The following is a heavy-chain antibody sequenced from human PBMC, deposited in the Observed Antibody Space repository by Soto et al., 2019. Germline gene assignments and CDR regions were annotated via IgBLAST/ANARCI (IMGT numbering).Heavy chain of an antibody. D-gene: IGHD5-12*01. V-gene: IGHV1-3*04. Sequence: QVQLVQSGAEVKKPGASVKVSCKASGITYTTYAIHWVRQAPGQGLEWMGWINTGNGNTRYSQRFQGRVTLTTDTSASTAYMDLSSLTSEDTAVYYCARAISGYVTWGQGTLITASS. CDR1: GITYTTYA. CDR2: INTGNGNT. CDR3: ARAISGYVT. J-gene: IGHJ5*02.